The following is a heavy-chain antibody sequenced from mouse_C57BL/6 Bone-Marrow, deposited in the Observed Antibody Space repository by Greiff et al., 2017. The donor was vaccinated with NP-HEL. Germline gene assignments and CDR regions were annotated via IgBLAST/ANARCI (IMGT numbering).Heavy chain of an antibody. CDR2: ISSGGSYT. CDR3: ARQDYYGSSWYYAMDY. V-gene: IGHV5-6*01. CDR1: GFPFSSYG. D-gene: IGHD1-1*01. Sequence: VLLVESGGDLVKPGGSLQLSCAASGFPFSSYGMSWVRQTPDKRLEWVATISSGGSYTYYPDSVTGRFTISRDNAKNTLYLQMSSLKSEDTAMYYCARQDYYGSSWYYAMDYWGQGTSVTVSS. J-gene: IGHJ4*01.